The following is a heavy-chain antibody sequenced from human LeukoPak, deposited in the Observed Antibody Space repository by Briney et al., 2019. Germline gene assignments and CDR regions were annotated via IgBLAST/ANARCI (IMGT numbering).Heavy chain of an antibody. J-gene: IGHJ5*02. CDR3: ARSRGYSPKYYYDSSGYYYWFDP. V-gene: IGHV4-59*01. D-gene: IGHD3-22*01. CDR1: GGSISSYY. Sequence: SETLPLTCTVSGGSISSYYWSWIRLPPGKGLEWIGYIYYSGSTNYNPSLKSRVTISVDTSKNQFSLKLSSVTAADTAVYYCARSRGYSPKYYYDSSGYYYWFDPWGQGTLVTVSS. CDR2: IYYSGST.